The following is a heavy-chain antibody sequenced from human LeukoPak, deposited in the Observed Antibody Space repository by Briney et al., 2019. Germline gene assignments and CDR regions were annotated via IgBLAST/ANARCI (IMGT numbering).Heavy chain of an antibody. CDR2: ISWNSGSI. J-gene: IGHJ4*02. CDR3: AKDIGSSGYWEAPDY. CDR1: GFTFDDYA. D-gene: IGHD3-22*01. V-gene: IGHV3-9*01. Sequence: GRSLRLSCAASGFTFDDYAMHWVRQAPGRGLEWVSGISWNSGSIGYADSVKGRFTISRDNAKNSLYLQMNSLRAEDTALYYCAKDIGSSGYWEAPDYWGQGTLVTVSS.